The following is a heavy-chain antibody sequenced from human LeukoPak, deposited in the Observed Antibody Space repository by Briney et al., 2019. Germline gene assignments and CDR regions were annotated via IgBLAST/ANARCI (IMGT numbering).Heavy chain of an antibody. D-gene: IGHD3-16*01. V-gene: IGHV7-4-1*02. J-gene: IGHJ3*02. CDR2: INTNTGNP. CDR1: GDTFSFINYS. CDR3: ARGVVRPDAFDI. Sequence: ASVKVSCKASGDTFSFINYSITWVRQAPGQGLEWMGWINTNTGNPTYAQGFTGRFVFSLDTSVSTAYLQISSLKAEDTAVYYCARGVVRPDAFDIWGQGTMVTVSS.